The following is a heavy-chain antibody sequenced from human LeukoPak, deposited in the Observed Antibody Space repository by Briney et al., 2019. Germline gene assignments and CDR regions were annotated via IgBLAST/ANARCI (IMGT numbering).Heavy chain of an antibody. Sequence: ASVKVSCKASGYTFTSYFLHWVRQAPGQGLEWMGWINPNSGGTNCSQKFQGWVTMTRDTSISTAYMELSRLTSDDTAVYYCARGTYYYDSSGFHFDYWGQGTLVTVSS. CDR3: ARGTYYYDSSGFHFDY. D-gene: IGHD3-22*01. CDR2: INPNSGGT. CDR1: GYTFTSYF. V-gene: IGHV1-2*04. J-gene: IGHJ4*02.